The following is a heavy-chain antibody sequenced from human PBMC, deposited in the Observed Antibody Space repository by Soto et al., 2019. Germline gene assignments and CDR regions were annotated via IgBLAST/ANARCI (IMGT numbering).Heavy chain of an antibody. CDR1: GYTFTSYG. D-gene: IGHD2-2*01. CDR2: ISAYNGNT. Sequence: ASVKVSCKASGYTFTSYGISWVRQAPGQGLEWMGWISAYNGNTNYAQKLQGRVTMTTDTSTSTAYMELRSLRSDDTAVYYCARDPAGGCSSRLRCYYYYYYGMDVWGQGTTVTVSS. V-gene: IGHV1-18*04. CDR3: ARDPAGGCSSRLRCYYYYYYGMDV. J-gene: IGHJ6*02.